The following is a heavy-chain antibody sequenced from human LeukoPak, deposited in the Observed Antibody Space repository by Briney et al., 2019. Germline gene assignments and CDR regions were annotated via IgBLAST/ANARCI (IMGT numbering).Heavy chain of an antibody. Sequence: GGSVRLSCAASGFTFSSYAMSWVREAPGKGREGVSAMSGRGGSKYYADSVKGRFTVSRDNAKNTLYLQMNSLRAEDTAVYYCAKDMDGGSWYNYYYYYGMDVWGQGTTVTVSS. CDR3: AKDMDGGSWYNYYYYYGMDV. D-gene: IGHD6-13*01. J-gene: IGHJ6*02. V-gene: IGHV3-23*01. CDR2: MSGRGGSK. CDR1: GFTFSSYA.